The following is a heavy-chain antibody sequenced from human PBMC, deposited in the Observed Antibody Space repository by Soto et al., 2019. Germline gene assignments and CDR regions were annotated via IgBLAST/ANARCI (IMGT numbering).Heavy chain of an antibody. V-gene: IGHV3-30*03. CDR1: GFPFSSYG. Sequence: PGGSLRLSCAASGFPFSSYGMRWVRQAPGKGLEWVAVISYDGSNKYYADSVKGRFTISRDNSKNTLYLQLNSVTPEDTAVYYCAREEQWPRPRGWGYYYYGMDVWGQGTTVTVSS. CDR2: ISYDGSNK. J-gene: IGHJ6*02. CDR3: AREEQWPRPRGWGYYYYGMDV. D-gene: IGHD6-19*01.